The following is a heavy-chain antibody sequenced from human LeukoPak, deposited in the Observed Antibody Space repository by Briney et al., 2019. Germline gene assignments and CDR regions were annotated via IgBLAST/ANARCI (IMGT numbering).Heavy chain of an antibody. V-gene: IGHV3-15*07. D-gene: IGHD2-21*01. Sequence: GGSLRLSCATSGFTFSNAYMNWVRQAPGKGLEWVGRIKPKTDGETTEYAAPVKGRFSISRDDSKNMLYLQMNSLKTEDTAVYYCITPLPYSAQGGQGTLVTVSS. J-gene: IGHJ4*02. CDR3: ITPLPYSAQ. CDR1: GFTFSNAY. CDR2: IKPKTDGETT.